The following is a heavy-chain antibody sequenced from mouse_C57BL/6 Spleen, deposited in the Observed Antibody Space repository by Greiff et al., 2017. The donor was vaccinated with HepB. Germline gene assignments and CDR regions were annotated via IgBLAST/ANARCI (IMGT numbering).Heavy chain of an antibody. CDR1: GYAFSSSW. Sequence: QVQLKQSGPELVKPGASVKISCKASGYAFSSSWMNWVKQRPGKGLEWIGRIYPGDGDTNYNGKFKGKATLTADKSSSTAYMQLSSLTSEDSAVCFCARTGSYAMDYWGQGTSVTVSS. CDR3: ARTGSYAMDY. D-gene: IGHD2-2*01. CDR2: IYPGDGDT. J-gene: IGHJ4*01. V-gene: IGHV1-82*01.